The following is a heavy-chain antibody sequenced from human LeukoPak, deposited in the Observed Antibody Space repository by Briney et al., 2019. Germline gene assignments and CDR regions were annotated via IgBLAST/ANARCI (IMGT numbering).Heavy chain of an antibody. Sequence: GGSLRLSCGAFGYIFNDYYMTWFRQAPGKAPEWLALIDPTGYNTYYAGSVKGRFTISRDNARNSLYLQMNGLRVEDTAIYYCTTTGGRDGDFWGQGTLVTVSS. CDR2: IDPTGYNT. J-gene: IGHJ4*02. V-gene: IGHV3-11*01. D-gene: IGHD5-24*01. CDR1: GYIFNDYY. CDR3: TTTGGRDGDF.